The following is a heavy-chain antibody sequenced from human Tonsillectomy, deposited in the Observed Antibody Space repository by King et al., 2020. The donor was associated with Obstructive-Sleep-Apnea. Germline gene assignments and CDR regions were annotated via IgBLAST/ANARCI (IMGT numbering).Heavy chain of an antibody. D-gene: IGHD3-10*01. CDR2: ISWNSGSI. V-gene: IGHV3-9*01. Sequence: VQLVESGGGLVQPGRSLRLSCAASGFTFDDYAMHWVRQAPGKGLEWVSGISWNSGSIGYADSVKGRFTISRDNAKNSLYLQMNSLRAEDTALYYCAKDTGGELLSRGFDYWGQGTLVTVSS. CDR1: GFTFDDYA. J-gene: IGHJ4*02. CDR3: AKDTGGELLSRGFDY.